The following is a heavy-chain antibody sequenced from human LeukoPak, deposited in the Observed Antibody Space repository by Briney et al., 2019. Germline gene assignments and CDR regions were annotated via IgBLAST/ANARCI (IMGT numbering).Heavy chain of an antibody. D-gene: IGHD3-22*01. CDR1: GFTFSGYA. CDR3: ARDYEGGSSGSPDWYFDL. CDR2: ISYDGSNK. Sequence: PGGSLRLSCAASGFTFSGYAMHWVRQAPGKGLEWVAVISYDGSNKYYADSVKGRFTISRDNSKDTLYLQMNSLRAEDTAVYYCARDYEGGSSGSPDWYFDLWGRGTLVTVSS. J-gene: IGHJ2*01. V-gene: IGHV3-30*04.